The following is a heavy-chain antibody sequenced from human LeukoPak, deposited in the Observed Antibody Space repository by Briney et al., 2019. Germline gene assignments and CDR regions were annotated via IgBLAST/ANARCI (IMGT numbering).Heavy chain of an antibody. CDR3: ARGREGVTSPLGYFDY. J-gene: IGHJ4*02. V-gene: IGHV1-69*13. D-gene: IGHD3-16*01. Sequence: SVKVSCKASGGTFSSYAIGWVRQGPGQGLEWMGGIIPIFGTANYAQKFQGRVTITADESTSTAYMELSSLRSEDTAVYYCARGREGVTSPLGYFDYWGQGTLVTVSS. CDR2: IIPIFGTA. CDR1: GGTFSSYA.